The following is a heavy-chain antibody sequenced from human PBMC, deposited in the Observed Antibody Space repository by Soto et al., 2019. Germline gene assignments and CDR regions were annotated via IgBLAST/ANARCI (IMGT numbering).Heavy chain of an antibody. CDR1: GSRFSNYV. V-gene: IGHV1-69*06. J-gene: IGHJ4*02. Sequence: GASVKVSCKVSGSRFSNYVISWVRQAPGHGLEWLGRIIPIFNSTKYAQSFQGRVTITADKSTSTASLELSSLRSDDTAVHYCAREGRGKKAGYNGLVSLGYWGQGTLVTVSS. CDR2: IIPIFNST. CDR3: AREGRGKKAGYNGLVSLGY. D-gene: IGHD2-2*02.